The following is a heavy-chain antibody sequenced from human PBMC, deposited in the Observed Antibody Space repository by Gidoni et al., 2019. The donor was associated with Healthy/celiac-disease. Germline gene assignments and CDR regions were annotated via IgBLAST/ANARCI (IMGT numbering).Heavy chain of an antibody. CDR3: ARDQEDGYNPELDY. Sequence: QVQLVESGGGVVQPGRSLRLSCAASGFTFSSYGMHWVRQAPGKGLEWVAVIWYDGSNKYYADSVKGRFTISRDNSKNTLYLQMNSLRAEDTAVYYCARDQEDGYNPELDYWGQGTLVTVSS. J-gene: IGHJ4*02. CDR1: GFTFSSYG. D-gene: IGHD5-12*01. V-gene: IGHV3-33*01. CDR2: IWYDGSNK.